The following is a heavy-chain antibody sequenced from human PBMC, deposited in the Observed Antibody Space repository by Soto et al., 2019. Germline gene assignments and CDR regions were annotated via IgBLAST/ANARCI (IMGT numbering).Heavy chain of an antibody. CDR2: IYYSGST. CDR1: GGSISSGDYY. CDR3: GSSIAAAGNWFDP. Sequence: SETLSLTCTVSGGSISSGDYYWSWIRQPPGKGLEWIGYIYYSGSTYYNPSLKSRVTISVDTSKNQFSLKLSSVTAADTAVYYCGSSIAAAGNWFDPWGQGTLVTVSS. V-gene: IGHV4-30-4*01. J-gene: IGHJ5*02. D-gene: IGHD6-13*01.